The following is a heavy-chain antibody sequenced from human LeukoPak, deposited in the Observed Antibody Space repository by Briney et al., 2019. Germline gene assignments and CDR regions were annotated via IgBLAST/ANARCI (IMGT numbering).Heavy chain of an antibody. V-gene: IGHV3-23*01. CDR3: AKAGASGDYDFWSGYPPAYFDY. D-gene: IGHD3-3*01. J-gene: IGHJ4*02. CDR2: ISGSGGST. Sequence: GGSLRLSCAASGFTFSSYAMSWVRQAPGKGLEWVSAISGSGGSTYYADSVKGRFTISRDNSKNMLYLQMNSLRAEDTAVYYCAKAGASGDYDFWSGYPPAYFDYWGQGTLVTVSS. CDR1: GFTFSSYA.